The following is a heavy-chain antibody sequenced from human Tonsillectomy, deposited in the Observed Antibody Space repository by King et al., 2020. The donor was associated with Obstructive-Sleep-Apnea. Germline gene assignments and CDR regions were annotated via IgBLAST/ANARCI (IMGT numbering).Heavy chain of an antibody. J-gene: IGHJ5*02. CDR2: IHTSGST. V-gene: IGHV4-4*07. CDR1: GGSISSYY. Sequence: HVQLQESGPGLVKPSETLSLTCIVSGGSISSYYWSWIRQPAGKGMEWIGRIHTSGSTNYNPSLKSRVTMSIDTSKNQFSLKLTSVTAADTAVYYCVSWKVRGVIQESWGQGTLVTVSS. CDR3: VSWKVRGVIQES. D-gene: IGHD3-10*01.